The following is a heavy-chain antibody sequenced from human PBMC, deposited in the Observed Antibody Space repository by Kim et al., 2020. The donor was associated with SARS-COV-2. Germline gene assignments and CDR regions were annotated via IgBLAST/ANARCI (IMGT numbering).Heavy chain of an antibody. CDR2: IHYSGNT. CDR3: ARHRVANNWLDP. CDR1: SDSISSNNNYF. V-gene: IGHV4-39*01. D-gene: IGHD2-15*01. Sequence: SETLSLTCTVSSDSISSNNNYFWGWVRQPPGKGLEWIGIIHYSGNTYYTPSLKSRVTISVDTSKNQFSLKLTSVTAADTAVYYCARHRVANNWLDPWGQGTLVTVSS. J-gene: IGHJ5*02.